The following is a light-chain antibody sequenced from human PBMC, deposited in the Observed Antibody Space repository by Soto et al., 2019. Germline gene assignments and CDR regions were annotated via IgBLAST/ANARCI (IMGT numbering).Light chain of an antibody. Sequence: EIVMTQSPATLSVSPGERATLSCRASLSISTNLAWYQQNPGQAPRLLIYGASTRATGIPARFSGSGSGTEFTLTITSLQSEDFAVYYCQQYSRWPSFGQGTKLEIK. J-gene: IGKJ2*01. CDR1: LSISTN. CDR2: GAS. CDR3: QQYSRWPS. V-gene: IGKV3-15*01.